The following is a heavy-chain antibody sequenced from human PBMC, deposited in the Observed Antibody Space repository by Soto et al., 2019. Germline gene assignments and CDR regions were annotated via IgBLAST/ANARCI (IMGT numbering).Heavy chain of an antibody. D-gene: IGHD3-10*01. CDR1: GYSFTSYW. V-gene: IGHV5-10-1*01. CDR3: ARQYRYYYGSGSPRLGWLDP. CDR2: IDPSDSYT. Sequence: PXESLKLSCKCSGYSFTSYWISLVLQMPGKGLEWMGRIDPSDSYTNHSPSFQGHVTISADKSISTAYLQWSSLKASDTAMYYCARQYRYYYGSGSPRLGWLDPWGQGTLVTVSS. J-gene: IGHJ5*02.